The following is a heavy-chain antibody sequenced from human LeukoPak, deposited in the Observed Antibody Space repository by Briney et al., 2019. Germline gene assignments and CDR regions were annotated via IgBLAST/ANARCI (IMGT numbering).Heavy chain of an antibody. V-gene: IGHV3-23*01. CDR2: ISGSGGTT. Sequence: PGGSLRLSCAASGFTFSCYAMSWVRQAPGKGLEWVSGISGSGGTTYYADSVKGRFTISRDNAKNSLYLQMDSLSAEDTAVYYCTTLHYYGMVVWGPGTTVTVS. CDR3: TTLHYYGMVV. J-gene: IGHJ6*02. CDR1: GFTFSCYA.